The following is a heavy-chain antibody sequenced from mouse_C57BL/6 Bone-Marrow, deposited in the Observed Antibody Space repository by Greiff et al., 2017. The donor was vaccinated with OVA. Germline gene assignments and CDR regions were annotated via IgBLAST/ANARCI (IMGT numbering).Heavy chain of an antibody. V-gene: IGHV3-6*01. Sequence: EVQLQESGPGLVKPSQSLSLTCSVTGYSITSGYYWNWIRQFPGNKLEWMGYISYDGSNNYNPSLKNRISITRDTSKTQFFLKLNSVTTEDTATDSCAIALYEGYRAWLAYWGQGTLSTAPA. J-gene: IGHJ3*01. CDR1: GYSITSGYY. CDR2: ISYDGSN. D-gene: IGHD2-3*01. CDR3: AIALYEGYRAWLAY.